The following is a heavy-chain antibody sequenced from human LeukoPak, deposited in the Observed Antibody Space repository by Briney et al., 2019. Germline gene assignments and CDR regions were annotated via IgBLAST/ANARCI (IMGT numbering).Heavy chain of an antibody. CDR1: GFTFSSYS. CDR2: ISSSSSYI. J-gene: IGHJ4*02. Sequence: GGSLRLSCAASGFTFSSYSMNWVRQAPGEGLEWVSSISSSSSYIYYADSVKGRFTISRDNAKNSLYLQMNSLRAEDTAVYYCARDSQYQLLSIDYWGQGTLVTVSS. CDR3: ARDSQYQLLSIDY. V-gene: IGHV3-21*01. D-gene: IGHD2-2*01.